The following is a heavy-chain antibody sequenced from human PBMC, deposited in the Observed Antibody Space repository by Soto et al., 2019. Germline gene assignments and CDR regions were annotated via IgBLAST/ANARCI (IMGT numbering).Heavy chain of an antibody. J-gene: IGHJ4*02. CDR2: ISGSGGST. V-gene: IGHV3-23*01. Sequence: EVQLLESGGGLVQPGGSLRLSCAASGFTFSSYAMSWVRQAPGKGLEWVSAISGSGGSTYYADSVKGRFTISRDNSKNTLYLQMNSLRAEDTAVYYCVKRKNRGYSSSWEFDYWGQGTLVTVSS. CDR1: GFTFSSYA. CDR3: VKRKNRGYSSSWEFDY. D-gene: IGHD6-13*01.